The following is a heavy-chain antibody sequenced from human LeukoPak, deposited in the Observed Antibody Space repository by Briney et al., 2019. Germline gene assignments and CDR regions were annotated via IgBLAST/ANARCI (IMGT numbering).Heavy chain of an antibody. D-gene: IGHD1-26*01. CDR3: ARRNRWELLDF. CDR2: INHSGST. Sequence: SETLSLTCAVYGGSFSGYYWSWIRQPPGKGLEWIGEINHSGSTNYNPSLKSRVTISVDTSKNQFSLKLISVTAADTAVYYCARRNRWELLDFWGQGTLVTVSS. V-gene: IGHV4-34*01. CDR1: GGSFSGYY. J-gene: IGHJ4*02.